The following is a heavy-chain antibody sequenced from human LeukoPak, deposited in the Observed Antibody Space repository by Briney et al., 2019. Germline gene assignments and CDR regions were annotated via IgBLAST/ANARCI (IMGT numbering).Heavy chain of an antibody. CDR1: GGSFSGYY. D-gene: IGHD4-23*01. J-gene: IGHJ4*01. CDR3: AREFPPGPVAFFDY. Sequence: ASETLSLTCAVYGGSFSGYYWSWIRQPPGKGLEWIGEINHSGSTNYNPSLKSRVTISVDTSKNQFSLKLSSVTAADTAVYYCAREFPPGPVAFFDYWGQGTLVTVSS. CDR2: INHSGST. V-gene: IGHV4-34*01.